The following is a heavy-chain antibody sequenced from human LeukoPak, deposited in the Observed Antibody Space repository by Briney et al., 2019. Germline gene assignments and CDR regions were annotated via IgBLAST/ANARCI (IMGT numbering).Heavy chain of an antibody. Sequence: PSETLSLTCPVSGGSISSISYYWAWIRQPPGEGLEWIGSIYYPGSTYYNPSLKSRVTVSVDTSKNQFSLGLKSVTAADTAVYYCARLGYCTGGHCRLYWFFDLWGRGTLVTVSS. CDR1: GGSISSISYY. CDR3: ARLGYCTGGHCRLYWFFDL. CDR2: IYYPGST. V-gene: IGHV4-39*07. D-gene: IGHD2-8*02. J-gene: IGHJ2*01.